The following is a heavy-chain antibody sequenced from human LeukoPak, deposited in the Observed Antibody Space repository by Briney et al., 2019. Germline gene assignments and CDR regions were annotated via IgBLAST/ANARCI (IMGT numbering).Heavy chain of an antibody. J-gene: IGHJ4*02. CDR2: INHSGST. D-gene: IGHD1-26*01. Sequence: SETLSLTCAVYGESFSGYYWSWIRQPPGKGLEWIGEINHSGSTNYNPSLKSRVTISVDTSKNQFSLKLSSVTAADTAVYYCARDQRGQSGSYFDYWGQGTLVTVSS. V-gene: IGHV4-34*01. CDR3: ARDQRGQSGSYFDY. CDR1: GESFSGYY.